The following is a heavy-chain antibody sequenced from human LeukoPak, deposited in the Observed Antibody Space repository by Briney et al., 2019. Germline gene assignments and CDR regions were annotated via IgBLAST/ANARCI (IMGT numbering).Heavy chain of an antibody. J-gene: IGHJ4*02. V-gene: IGHV4-59*01. D-gene: IGHD2-2*02. CDR3: ARAYTSWSFDY. Sequence: SETLSLTCTVSGGSISSYYWSWIRQPPGKGLEWIGFIYYSGNTNYNPSLKSRVTISVDTSKNQFSLKLSSVTAADTAVCYCARAYTSWSFDYWGQGTLVTVSS. CDR1: GGSISSYY. CDR2: IYYSGNT.